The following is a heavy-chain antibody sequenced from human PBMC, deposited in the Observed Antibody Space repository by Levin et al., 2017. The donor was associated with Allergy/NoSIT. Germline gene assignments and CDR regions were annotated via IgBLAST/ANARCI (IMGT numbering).Heavy chain of an antibody. Sequence: ASLKVSCKASGYTFTDYYLHWVLQAPGQGLEWMGWINPNTGVTNYAQKFQGRVTMTRDTSVSTAYMDLYNLRSDDTAVYYCAKVDCTAAVIATRPDTWFDHWGQGSLVTVSS. CDR1: GYTFTDYY. D-gene: IGHD6-6*01. J-gene: IGHJ5*02. CDR2: INPNTGVT. CDR3: AKVDCTAAVIATRPDTWFDH. V-gene: IGHV1-2*02.